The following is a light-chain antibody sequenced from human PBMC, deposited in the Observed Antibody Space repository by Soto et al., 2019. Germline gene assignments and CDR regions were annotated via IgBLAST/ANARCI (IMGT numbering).Light chain of an antibody. CDR1: NYL. Sequence: QSVLTQPASVSGSPGQSITISCTGTNYLVSWFQQDSGKTPKLMIYEGSKRPSGVSSRFSGSKSGNTASLTISGLQAEDEADYYCCSYTSSGTWIFGEGTKLTVL. V-gene: IGLV2-23*01. CDR2: EGS. J-gene: IGLJ2*01. CDR3: CSYTSSGTWI.